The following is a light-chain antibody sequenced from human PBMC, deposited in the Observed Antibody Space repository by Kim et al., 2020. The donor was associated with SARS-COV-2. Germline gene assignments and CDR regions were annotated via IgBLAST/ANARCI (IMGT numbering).Light chain of an antibody. CDR3: QVWDSSSDHPV. V-gene: IGLV3-21*04. Sequence: SYELTQPPSVSVAPGKTARITCGGNNIGSKSVHWYQQKPGQAPVLVIYYDSDRPSGIPERFSGSNSGHTATLTISRVEAGDVADYYCQVWDSSSDHPVFG. J-gene: IGLJ3*02. CDR1: NIGSKS. CDR2: YDS.